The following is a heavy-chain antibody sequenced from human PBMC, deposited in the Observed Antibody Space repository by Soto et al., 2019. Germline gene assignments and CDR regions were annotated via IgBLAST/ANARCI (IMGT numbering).Heavy chain of an antibody. CDR2: IYYSGST. J-gene: IGHJ6*02. Sequence: SETLSLTCTVSGGSISSYYWSWIRQPPGKGLEWIGYIYYSGSTNYNPSLKSRVTISVDTSKNQFSLKLSSVTAADTAVYYRASARYYGSGSYYDYYYGMDVWGQGTTVTVSS. D-gene: IGHD3-10*01. CDR3: ASARYYGSGSYYDYYYGMDV. CDR1: GGSISSYY. V-gene: IGHV4-59*01.